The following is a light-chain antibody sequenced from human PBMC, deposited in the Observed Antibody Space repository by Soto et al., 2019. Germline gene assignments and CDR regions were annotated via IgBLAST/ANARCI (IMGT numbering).Light chain of an antibody. CDR2: DAS. CDR3: QQRSYWPLT. Sequence: DIVLTQSPDTLSLSPGERATLSCRASQSIGRYLVWFQQKPGQAPRLHIYDASTRATGIPARFSGSGSGADFTLTISSLEPEDFAVYYCQQRSYWPLTFGGGTKVEIK. CDR1: QSIGRY. J-gene: IGKJ4*01. V-gene: IGKV3-11*01.